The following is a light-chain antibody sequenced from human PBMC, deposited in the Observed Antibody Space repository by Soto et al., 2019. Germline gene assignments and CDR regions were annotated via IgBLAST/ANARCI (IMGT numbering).Light chain of an antibody. V-gene: IGKV1-39*01. CDR2: GAT. Sequence: DIQMTQSPSSLSASVGDTVTISCRASQSIRAYLNWYQHKPGKAPKLLIYGATSLHSGVPSRFSGSGSGTDFSLTISSLQPEDFATYYCQQTFSVTPITFGGGTKVDTK. J-gene: IGKJ4*01. CDR3: QQTFSVTPIT. CDR1: QSIRAY.